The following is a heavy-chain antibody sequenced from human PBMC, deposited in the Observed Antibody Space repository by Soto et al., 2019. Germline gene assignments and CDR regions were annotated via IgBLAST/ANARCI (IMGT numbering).Heavy chain of an antibody. Sequence: PSETLSLTCSVSGGSISSFTYYWGWIRQPPGKGLEWIGTVYYNENTYYNPSLKSRVTITVDTAKNQFSLNLRSVTAADTAMYFRARRERYYGSPGWFDPWGPGTLVTVSS. CDR2: VYYNENT. V-gene: IGHV4-39*01. J-gene: IGHJ5*02. CDR3: ARRERYYGSPGWFDP. D-gene: IGHD3-10*01. CDR1: GGSISSFTYY.